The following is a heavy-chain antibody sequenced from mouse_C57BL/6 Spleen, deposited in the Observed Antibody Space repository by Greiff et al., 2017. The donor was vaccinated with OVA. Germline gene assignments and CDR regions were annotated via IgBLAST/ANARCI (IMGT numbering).Heavy chain of an antibody. D-gene: IGHD1-1*01. J-gene: IGHJ1*03. V-gene: IGHV2-4*01. CDR3: ASQFITTVVASWWYFDV. CDR2: IWSGGST. CDR1: GFSLTSYG. Sequence: QVQLQQSGPGLVQPSQSLSITCTVSGFSLTSYGVHWVRQPPGKGLEWLGVIWSGGSTDYNAAFISRLSISKYNSKSQVFFKMNSLQADDTAIYYCASQFITTVVASWWYFDVWGTGTTVTVSS.